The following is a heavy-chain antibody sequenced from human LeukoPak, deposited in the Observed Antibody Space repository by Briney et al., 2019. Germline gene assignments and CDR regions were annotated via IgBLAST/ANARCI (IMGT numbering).Heavy chain of an antibody. CDR1: GFTFSDYY. J-gene: IGHJ4*02. CDR3: ARAYCSGGSCYDY. CDR2: ISSSGGTK. D-gene: IGHD2-15*01. Sequence: GGSLRLSCAASGFTFSDYYMSWIRQAPGKGLEWVSYISSSGGTKSYADSVKGRFTISRDNAKISLHLQMNSLRAEDTAVYYCARAYCSGGSCYDYWGQGTLVTVSS. V-gene: IGHV3-11*04.